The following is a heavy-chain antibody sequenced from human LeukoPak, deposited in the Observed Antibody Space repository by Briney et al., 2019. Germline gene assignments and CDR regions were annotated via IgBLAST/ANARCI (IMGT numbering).Heavy chain of an antibody. Sequence: ASVKVSCKASGYTFTSYAMNWVRQAPGQGLEWMGWINTNTGNPTYAQGFTGRFVFSLDTSVSTAYLQISSLKAEDTAVYYCARDSGPRTYYDILTGPNDAFDIWGQGTMVTVSS. D-gene: IGHD3-9*01. CDR2: INTNTGNP. J-gene: IGHJ3*02. CDR1: GYTFTSYA. V-gene: IGHV7-4-1*02. CDR3: ARDSGPRTYYDILTGPNDAFDI.